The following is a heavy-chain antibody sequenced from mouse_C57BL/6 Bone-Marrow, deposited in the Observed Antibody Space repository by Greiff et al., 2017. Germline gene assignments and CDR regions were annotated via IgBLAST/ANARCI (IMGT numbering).Heavy chain of an antibody. Sequence: EVQLQQSGPELVKPGDSVKISCKASGYSFTGYFMNWVMQSHGKSLEWIGRINPYNGDTYYNQKFKGKATLTVDKSSSTAHMELRSLTSEDSAVYYCARSRYDYPFAYWGRGTLVTVSA. CDR2: INPYNGDT. CDR3: ARSRYDYPFAY. D-gene: IGHD2-4*01. CDR1: GYSFTGYF. J-gene: IGHJ3*01. V-gene: IGHV1-20*01.